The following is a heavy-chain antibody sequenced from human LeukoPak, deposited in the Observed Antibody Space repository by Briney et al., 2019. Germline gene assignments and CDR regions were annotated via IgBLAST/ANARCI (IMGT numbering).Heavy chain of an antibody. CDR2: INWNGGST. V-gene: IGHV3-20*04. Sequence: GGSLRLSCAASGFTFDDYGMSWVRQAPGKGLEWVSGINWNGGSTGYADSVKGRFTISRDNAKNSLYLQMNSLRAEDTAVYYCASGNGNHDAFDIWGQGTMVTVSS. D-gene: IGHD4-23*01. CDR3: ASGNGNHDAFDI. CDR1: GFTFDDYG. J-gene: IGHJ3*02.